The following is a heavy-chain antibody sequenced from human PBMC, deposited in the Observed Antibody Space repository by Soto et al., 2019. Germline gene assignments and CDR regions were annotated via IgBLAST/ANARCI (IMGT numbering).Heavy chain of an antibody. Sequence: EGSLRLSCAASGFTFSSYGMHWVRQAPGKGLEWVAVIWYDGSNKYYADSVKGRFTISRDNSKNTLYLQMNSLRAEDTAVYYCARKKEAQHLYYYYGMDVWGQGTTVTVYS. CDR2: IWYDGSNK. V-gene: IGHV3-33*01. CDR3: ARKKEAQHLYYYYGMDV. J-gene: IGHJ6*02. CDR1: GFTFSSYG.